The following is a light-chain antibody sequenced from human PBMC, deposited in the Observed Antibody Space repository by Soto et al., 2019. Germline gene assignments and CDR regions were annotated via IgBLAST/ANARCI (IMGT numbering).Light chain of an antibody. Sequence: IVVTQSPAILSLSPGERASLSCRGSQRVTSAHLAWYRQKVGQAPRLVIYGASNRATGIPERFSGSESGTDGTLTISSLEKEDGSTYYCQQDSSSPQTFGGGTKVDIK. V-gene: IGKV3-20*01. J-gene: IGKJ4*02. CDR3: QQDSSSPQT. CDR2: GAS. CDR1: QRVTSAH.